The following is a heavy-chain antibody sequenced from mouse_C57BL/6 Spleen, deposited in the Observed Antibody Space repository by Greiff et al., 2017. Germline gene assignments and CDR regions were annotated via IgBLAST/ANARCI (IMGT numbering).Heavy chain of an antibody. CDR1: GYSITSGYY. CDR2: ISYDGSN. D-gene: IGHD2-5*01. V-gene: IGHV3-6*01. Sequence: ESGPGLVKPSQSLSLTCSVTGYSITSGYYWNWIRQFPGNKLEWMGYISYDGSNNYNPSLKNRISITRDTSKNQFFLKLNSVTTEDTATYYCARDYSNYLYAMDYWGQGTSVTVSS. CDR3: ARDYSNYLYAMDY. J-gene: IGHJ4*01.